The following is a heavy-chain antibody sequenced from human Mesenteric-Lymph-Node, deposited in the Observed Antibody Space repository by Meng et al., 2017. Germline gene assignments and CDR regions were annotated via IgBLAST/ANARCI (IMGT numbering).Heavy chain of an antibody. J-gene: IGHJ2*01. CDR1: GGSISSSSYY. CDR2: IYYSGST. V-gene: IGHV4-39*01. CDR3: ASPLGILGIVDL. D-gene: IGHD7-27*01. Sequence: LELPESGPGLGKPPGTLSLTCTAPGGSISSSSYYWGWIRQPPGKGLEWIGSIYYSGSTYYNPSLKSRVTISVDTSKNQFSLKLSSVTAADTAVYYCASPLGILGIVDLWGRGTLVTVSS.